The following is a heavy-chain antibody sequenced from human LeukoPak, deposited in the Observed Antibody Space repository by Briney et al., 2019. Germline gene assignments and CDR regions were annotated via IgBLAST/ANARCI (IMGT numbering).Heavy chain of an antibody. CDR2: IRSKDYGGTT. Sequence: GGPLTLSCTISGFTFGDHGMSWVRKAPGKGLEWVGFIRSKDYGGTTDYAASVKGRFTISRDDSKSTAYLQMDSLKTEDTAVYYCTRVTYYYGSGSLYWGQGSLVIVSS. V-gene: IGHV3-49*04. D-gene: IGHD3-10*01. J-gene: IGHJ4*02. CDR3: TRVTYYYGSGSLY. CDR1: GFTFGDHG.